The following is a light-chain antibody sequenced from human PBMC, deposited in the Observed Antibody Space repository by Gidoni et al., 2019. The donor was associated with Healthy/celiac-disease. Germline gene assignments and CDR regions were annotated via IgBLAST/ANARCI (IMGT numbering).Light chain of an antibody. Sequence: DLQMTPSPSSLSASVGDRVTITCRASQSISSYLNWYPQKPGKAPKLLIYAASSVQSGVPARFSGSGSGTDFTLTISSLQPEDFATYYCQQSYSTPLTFGGGTKVEIK. CDR1: QSISSY. J-gene: IGKJ4*01. CDR2: AAS. V-gene: IGKV1-39*01. CDR3: QQSYSTPLT.